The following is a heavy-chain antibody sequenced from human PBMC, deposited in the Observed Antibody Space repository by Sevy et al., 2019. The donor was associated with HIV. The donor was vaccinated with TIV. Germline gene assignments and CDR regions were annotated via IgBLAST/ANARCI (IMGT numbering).Heavy chain of an antibody. CDR3: AKGSSYFDN. J-gene: IGHJ4*02. V-gene: IGHV3-30*02. Sequence: GGSLRLSCAASGFTFSSYGMQWDRQAPGKGLEWVSFIRYDGGNKDYADSVKGRFTISRDNSKNMLYLQMNSLRAEDTAVYYCAKGSSYFDNWGQGTLVTVSS. CDR1: GFTFSSYG. D-gene: IGHD6-6*01. CDR2: IRYDGGNK.